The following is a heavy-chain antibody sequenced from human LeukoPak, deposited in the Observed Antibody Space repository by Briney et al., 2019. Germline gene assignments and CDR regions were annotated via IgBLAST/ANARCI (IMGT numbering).Heavy chain of an antibody. Sequence: SGTLSLTCTVSGGSISSYYWSWIRQPPGKGLEWIGYIYYSGSTNYNPSLKSRVTISVDTSKNQFSLKLSSVTAADTAVYYCAREPYCGGDCSRWDAFDIWGQGTMVTVSS. CDR1: GGSISSYY. D-gene: IGHD2-21*02. CDR3: AREPYCGGDCSRWDAFDI. V-gene: IGHV4-59*01. J-gene: IGHJ3*02. CDR2: IYYSGST.